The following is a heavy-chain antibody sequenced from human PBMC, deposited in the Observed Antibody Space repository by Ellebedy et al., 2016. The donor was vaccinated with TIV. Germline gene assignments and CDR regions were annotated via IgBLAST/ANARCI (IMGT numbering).Heavy chain of an antibody. CDR1: DGTISNYF. CDR2: VHYSGTT. D-gene: IGHD5/OR15-5a*01. J-gene: IGHJ6*02. V-gene: IGHV4-59*01. CDR3: ARVSDRLSDGMDD. Sequence: MPSETLSLTCSVSDGTISNYFWSWIRPPPGMGLEWIGYVHYSGTTRYNPSLQSRVTMSVDTSKNQFSLNLMSVTAADTAVYYCARVSDRLSDGMDDWGQGTTVTVSS.